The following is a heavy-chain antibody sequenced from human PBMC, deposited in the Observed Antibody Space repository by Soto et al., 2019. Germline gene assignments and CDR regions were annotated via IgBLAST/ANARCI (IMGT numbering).Heavy chain of an antibody. CDR3: LGYCSGGSCYSGGY. J-gene: IGHJ4*02. CDR2: INAGNGNT. CDR1: GYSFTSHA. Sequence: QVQLVQSGAEVKKPGASVKVSCKASGYSFTSHAMHWVRQAPGQRLEWMGWINAGNGNTKYSQKFQGRVTITRDTAASTAYMEPSSLRYEDTAVYYCLGYCSGGSCYSGGYWGQGTVVTVSS. D-gene: IGHD2-15*01. V-gene: IGHV1-3*01.